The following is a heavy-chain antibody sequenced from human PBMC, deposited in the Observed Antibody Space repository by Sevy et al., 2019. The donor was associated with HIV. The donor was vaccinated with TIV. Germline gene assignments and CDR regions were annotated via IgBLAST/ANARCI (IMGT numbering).Heavy chain of an antibody. CDR1: GFSLNNYW. CDR2: INQDGSVK. D-gene: IGHD6-13*01. CDR3: VKAIAKDGSF. V-gene: IGHV3-7*01. Sequence: GGSLRLSCVASGFSLNNYWMNWVRQAPGKGLEWVANINQDGSVKYYVDSVRGRFTISRDNARKLVFLQMSSLRVDDSALYYCVKAIAKDGSFWGQGTLVTVSS. J-gene: IGHJ4*02.